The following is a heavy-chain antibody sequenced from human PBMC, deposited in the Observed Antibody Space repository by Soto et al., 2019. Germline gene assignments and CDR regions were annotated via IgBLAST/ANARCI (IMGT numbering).Heavy chain of an antibody. CDR1: GFTFSAYA. D-gene: IGHD6-19*01. CDR2: IWYDGSNK. CDR3: VRDSLSSSGWVDFDY. J-gene: IGHJ4*02. Sequence: GGSLRLSCAASGFTFSAYAMDWVRQAPGKGLEWVAVIWYDGSNKYYADSVKGRFTVSRDNSKNTLFLQMNSLRAEDTAVYYCVRDSLSSSGWVDFDYWGQGTPVTVSS. V-gene: IGHV3-33*01.